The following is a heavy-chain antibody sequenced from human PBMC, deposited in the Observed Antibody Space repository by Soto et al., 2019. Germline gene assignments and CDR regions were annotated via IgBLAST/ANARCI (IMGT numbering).Heavy chain of an antibody. CDR3: AKDRGGAGYGS. CDR1: GFTFSSYA. Sequence: EVQLLESGGGLVQPGGSLRLSCAASGFTFSSYAMSWVRQAPGQGLEWVSAISGSGGSTYYADSVKGRFTISRDNTKNTLYLQMNSLRAEDTAVYYCAKDRGGAGYGSWGQGTLVTVSS. J-gene: IGHJ5*02. CDR2: ISGSGGST. V-gene: IGHV3-23*01. D-gene: IGHD5-18*01.